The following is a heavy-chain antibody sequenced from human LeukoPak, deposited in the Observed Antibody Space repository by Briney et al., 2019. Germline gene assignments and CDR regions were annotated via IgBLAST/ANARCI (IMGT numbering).Heavy chain of an antibody. V-gene: IGHV5-51*01. CDR2: IDPGDSDT. CDR3: ARLYCNSASCYTGSSYYFDY. D-gene: IGHD2-2*02. J-gene: IGHJ4*02. Sequence: GESLKISCKGSGYSFTNYWIAWVRQMPGKRLEWMGIIDPGDSDTRYSPSFQGQVTISADRSISTAYLQWSSLKASDIAMYYCARLYCNSASCYTGSSYYFDYWGQGTLVTVSS. CDR1: GYSFTNYW.